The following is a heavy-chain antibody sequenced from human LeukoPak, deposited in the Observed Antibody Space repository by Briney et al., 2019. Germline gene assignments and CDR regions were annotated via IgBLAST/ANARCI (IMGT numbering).Heavy chain of an antibody. D-gene: IGHD6-19*01. CDR1: GYSFTSYW. V-gene: IGHV5-51*01. J-gene: IGHJ4*02. CDR2: IYPGDSDT. CDR3: ARHVAVAGSGIDY. Sequence: ASVKISCKGSGYSFTSYWIGWVRQMPGKGLEWMGIIYPGDSDTRYSPSFQGQVTISADKSISTAYLQWSSLKASDTAMYYCARHVAVAGSGIDYWGQGTLVTVSS.